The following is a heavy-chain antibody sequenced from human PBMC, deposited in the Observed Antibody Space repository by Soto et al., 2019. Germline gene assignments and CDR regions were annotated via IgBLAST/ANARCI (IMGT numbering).Heavy chain of an antibody. CDR2: FSVYNDNT. D-gene: IGHD3-9*01. J-gene: IGHJ1*01. CDR1: GYTFTSYG. CDR3: ARIGFDGH. Sequence: QVQLVQSGSEIKKPGASVKVSCKAFGYTFTSYGIGWVRQAPGQGLEWMGWFSVYNDNTNYAQKFQGRVTMTTETSSSTAYMELRSLKSDDTAVYYCARIGFDGHWGQGTLVTVSS. V-gene: IGHV1-18*01.